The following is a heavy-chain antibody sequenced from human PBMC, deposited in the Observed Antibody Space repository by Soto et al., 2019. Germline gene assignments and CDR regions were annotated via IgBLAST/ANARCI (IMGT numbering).Heavy chain of an antibody. D-gene: IGHD3-10*01. V-gene: IGHV3-30*03. CDR1: GFTFSSYG. CDR3: AMGRLPLPGTHESFDI. J-gene: IGHJ3*02. CDR2: ISYDGSNK. Sequence: QVQLVESGGGVVQPGRSLRLSCAASGFTFSSYGMHWVRQAPGKGLEWVAVISYDGSNKYYADSVKGRFIISRDNSKNTLYLQMNSLRAEDTAVYFCAMGRLPLPGTHESFDIWGQGTMVTVSS.